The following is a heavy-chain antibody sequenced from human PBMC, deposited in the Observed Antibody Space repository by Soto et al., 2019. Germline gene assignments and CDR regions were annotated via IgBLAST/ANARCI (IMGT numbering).Heavy chain of an antibody. D-gene: IGHD3-3*01. V-gene: IGHV1-69*13. CDR3: AQIWSGDRNYYYYGMDV. CDR2: ITPIFGTA. J-gene: IGHJ6*02. CDR1: GGTFSSYA. Sequence: SVKVSCKASGGTFSSYAISWVRQAPGQGLEWMGGITPIFGTANYAQKFQGRVTITADESTSTAYMELSSLRSEDTAVYYCAQIWSGDRNYYYYGMDVWGQGTTVTVSS.